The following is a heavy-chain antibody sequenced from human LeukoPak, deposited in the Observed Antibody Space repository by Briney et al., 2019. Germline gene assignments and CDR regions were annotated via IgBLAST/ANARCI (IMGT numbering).Heavy chain of an antibody. CDR3: ARVANDFWSGKSPFDP. J-gene: IGHJ5*02. CDR2: ISSSGSTI. CDR1: GFTFSDYY. V-gene: IGHV3-11*01. Sequence: PGGSLRLSCAASGFTFSDYYMSWIRQVPGKGLEWVSYISSSGSTIYYADSVKGRFTISRDNAKNSLYLQMNSLRAEDTAVYYCARVANDFWSGKSPFDPWGQGTLVTVSS. D-gene: IGHD3-3*01.